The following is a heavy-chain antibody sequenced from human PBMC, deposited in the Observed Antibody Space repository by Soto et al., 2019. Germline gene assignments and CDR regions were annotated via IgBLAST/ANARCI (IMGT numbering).Heavy chain of an antibody. CDR3: ARDGWRGVLAYYHYGMDV. Sequence: QVQLVESGGGVVQPGRSLRLSCAASGFIFSDYPLHWVRQAPDKGLEWVAVISFDGNYKYYADSVKGRFTISRDNSKNTVSVQMNYLRDEDTAVYYCARDGWRGVLAYYHYGMDVCGQGTTVTVSS. CDR2: ISFDGNYK. V-gene: IGHV3-30-3*01. J-gene: IGHJ6*02. CDR1: GFIFSDYP. D-gene: IGHD3-10*01.